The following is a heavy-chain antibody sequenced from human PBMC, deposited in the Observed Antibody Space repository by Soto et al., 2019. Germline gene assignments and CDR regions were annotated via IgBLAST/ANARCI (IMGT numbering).Heavy chain of an antibody. CDR3: ARHEGRDGYNYQGYFDH. D-gene: IGHD5-12*01. J-gene: IGHJ4*02. CDR1: RYSFTSYW. Sequence: XESLKISCKGSRYSFTSYWLVGVRQMLGKGLEWMGIIYPGDSDTRYSPSFQGQVTISADKSISTAYLQWSSLKASDTAMYYCARHEGRDGYNYQGYFDHWGQGTLVTVSS. V-gene: IGHV5-51*01. CDR2: IYPGDSDT.